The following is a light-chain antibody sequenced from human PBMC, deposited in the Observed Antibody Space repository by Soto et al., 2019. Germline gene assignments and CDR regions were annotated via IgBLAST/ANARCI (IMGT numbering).Light chain of an antibody. CDR1: QSVSSSY. J-gene: IGKJ2*03. Sequence: EIVLTQSPGTLSLSPGERATLSCRASQSVSSSYLAWYQQKPGQAPRLLIYGASSRATGIPDRFSGSGSGTDFTLTISRLEPEDFAVYFCQQYSKWPPRYSFGQGTKVEIK. CDR3: QQYSKWPPRYS. CDR2: GAS. V-gene: IGKV3-20*01.